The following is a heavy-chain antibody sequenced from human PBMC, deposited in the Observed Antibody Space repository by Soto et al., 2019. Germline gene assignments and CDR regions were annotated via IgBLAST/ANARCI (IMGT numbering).Heavy chain of an antibody. Sequence: GGSLRLSCAASGFTFSSYGVHWVRQAPGKGLEWVAVIWYDGSNKYYADSVKGRFTISRDNSKNTLYLQMNSLRAEDTAVYYCAQGGSNGWYGPVDVWGKGTTVTVSS. D-gene: IGHD6-19*01. J-gene: IGHJ6*04. CDR1: GFTFSSYG. CDR2: IWYDGSNK. CDR3: AQGGSNGWYGPVDV. V-gene: IGHV3-33*06.